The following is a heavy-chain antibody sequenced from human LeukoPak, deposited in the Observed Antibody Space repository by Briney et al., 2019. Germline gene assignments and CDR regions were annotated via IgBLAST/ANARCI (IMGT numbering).Heavy chain of an antibody. CDR1: GGSISSGGYY. D-gene: IGHD6-13*01. Sequence: SQTLSLTCTVSGGSISSGGYYWSWIRQHPGKGLGWIGYIYYSGSTYYNPSLKSRVTISVDTSKNQFSLKLSSVTAADTALYYCARVWGSSWYREGVNWFDPWGQGTLVTVSS. V-gene: IGHV4-31*03. J-gene: IGHJ5*02. CDR2: IYYSGST. CDR3: ARVWGSSWYREGVNWFDP.